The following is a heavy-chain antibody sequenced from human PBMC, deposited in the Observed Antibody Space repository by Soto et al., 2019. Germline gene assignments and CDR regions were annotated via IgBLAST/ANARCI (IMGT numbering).Heavy chain of an antibody. V-gene: IGHV3-73*02. Sequence: EVYLVESGGGLVQPGGSLKLSCAASGFMFSDSAIHWVRQASGKGLEWVGRVRTKGNNFATAYGASVTGRFTISRDDSRNTAYLQMNTVKTEDTAVHYCGKAGEHYGAENLQHWGQGTLVTVSS. CDR3: GKAGEHYGAENLQH. CDR1: GFMFSDSA. J-gene: IGHJ1*01. D-gene: IGHD4-17*01. CDR2: VRTKGNNFAT.